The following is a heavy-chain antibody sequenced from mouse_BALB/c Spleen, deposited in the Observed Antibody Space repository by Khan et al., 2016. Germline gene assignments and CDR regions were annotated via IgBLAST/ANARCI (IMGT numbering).Heavy chain of an antibody. J-gene: IGHJ4*01. V-gene: IGHV1S34*01. CDR1: GYSFTGYY. Sequence: LVKTGASVKISCKASGYSFTGYYMHWVKQSHGKSLEWIGYISCYNGATSYNQKFKGKATFTVDTSSSTAYMQFNSLTSEDSAVHYCARSYGKDYAMDYWGQGTSVTVSS. CDR2: ISCYNGAT. D-gene: IGHD2-10*02. CDR3: ARSYGKDYAMDY.